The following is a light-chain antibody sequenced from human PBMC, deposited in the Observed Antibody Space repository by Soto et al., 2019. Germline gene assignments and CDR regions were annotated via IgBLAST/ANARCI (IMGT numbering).Light chain of an antibody. Sequence: DIQMTQSPSTLSASVGDRVTITCRASQSISSWLAWYQQKPGKAPKLLIYKASSLESGVPSRFSGSGSGTEFTLTISSLQPEDVATYSCQKYSSVPVFGPGTKVEIK. CDR2: KAS. J-gene: IGKJ3*01. CDR1: QSISSW. CDR3: QKYSSVPV. V-gene: IGKV1-5*03.